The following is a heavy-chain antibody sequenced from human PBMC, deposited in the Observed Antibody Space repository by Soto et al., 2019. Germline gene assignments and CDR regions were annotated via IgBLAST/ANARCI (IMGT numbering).Heavy chain of an antibody. V-gene: IGHV3-23*01. CDR2: ISGSDNST. Sequence: GGSLPVSCAASEFTFSIYAMSWVRQAPGKGLDWVSAISGSDNSTYYAGSVKGRFTISRDNSKNTLYLQMSSLRADDTAVYYCAPMGVWGQGTTVTVSS. J-gene: IGHJ6*02. CDR1: EFTFSIYA. CDR3: APMGV.